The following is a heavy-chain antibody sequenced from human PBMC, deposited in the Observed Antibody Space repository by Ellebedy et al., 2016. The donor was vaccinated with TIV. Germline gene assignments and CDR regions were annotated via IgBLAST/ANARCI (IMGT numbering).Heavy chain of an antibody. V-gene: IGHV3-23*01. D-gene: IGHD3-10*01. Sequence: GESLKISCAASGFTFSNSAMSWVRQAPGKGLEWVSVITARGGTYFADSVKGRFTLSRDNSKNTLYLQMNSLRADDTAVYYCAKPRGSSRSYYFDYWGQGTLVTVSS. CDR3: AKPRGSSRSYYFDY. CDR1: GFTFSNSA. CDR2: ITARGGT. J-gene: IGHJ4*02.